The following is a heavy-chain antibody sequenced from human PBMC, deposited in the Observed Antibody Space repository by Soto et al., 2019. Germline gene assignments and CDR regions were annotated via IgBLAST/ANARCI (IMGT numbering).Heavy chain of an antibody. CDR1: CGSIRNFF. D-gene: IGHD3-10*01. V-gene: IGHV4-59*01. CDR2: IYYSGTT. Sequence: ASGTPSPTLPFPCGSIRNFFWSRIPQPPGEGLEWIGYIYYSGTTSYNPSLTSRVTISVDTSKNQFSLKLNSVTAADTAVYYCARESYYGSGATVVGYWGLGTLVTVSS. CDR3: ARESYYGSGATVVGY. J-gene: IGHJ4*02.